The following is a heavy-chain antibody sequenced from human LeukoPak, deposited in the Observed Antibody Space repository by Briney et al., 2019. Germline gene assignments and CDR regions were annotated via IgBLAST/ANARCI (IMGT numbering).Heavy chain of an antibody. D-gene: IGHD3-16*02. CDR3: ARDTGASLYDWYFDL. CDR1: GGSISSYY. CDR2: IYYSGST. V-gene: IGHV4-59*01. J-gene: IGHJ2*01. Sequence: PSETLSLTCTVSGGSISSYYWSWIRQPPGKGLEWIGYIYYSGSTNYNPSLKSRVTISVDTSKNQFSLKLSSVTAADTAVYYCARDTGASLYDWYFDLWGRGTLVTVSS.